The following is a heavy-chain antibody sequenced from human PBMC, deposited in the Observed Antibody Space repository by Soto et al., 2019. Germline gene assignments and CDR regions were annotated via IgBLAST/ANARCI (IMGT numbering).Heavy chain of an antibody. D-gene: IGHD3-9*01. CDR2: IWYDGSNK. J-gene: IGHJ6*02. Sequence: GGSLRLSCAASGFTFSSYGMHWVRQAPGKGLEWVAVIWYDGSNKYYADSVKGRFTISRDNSKNTLYLHMNSLRAEDTAVYYCARVDMTIPHYYYYYGMDVWGQGTTVTVSS. CDR1: GFTFSSYG. CDR3: ARVDMTIPHYYYYYGMDV. V-gene: IGHV3-33*01.